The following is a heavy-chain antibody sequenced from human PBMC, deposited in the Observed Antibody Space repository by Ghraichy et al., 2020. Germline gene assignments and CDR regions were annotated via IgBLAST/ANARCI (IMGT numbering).Heavy chain of an antibody. V-gene: IGHV1-69*06. J-gene: IGHJ4*02. CDR1: GGTFGSSS. D-gene: IGHD6-19*01. CDR3: ATLPTKAGFNY. CDR2: IIPIFGTA. Sequence: SVKVSCKASGGTFGSSSMSWVRQAPGQGLEWMGRIIPIFGTADYSQKLQGRVTITADKSTSTAYMALNSLTSDATAVYYCATLPTKAGFNYWGQGTLVTVSS.